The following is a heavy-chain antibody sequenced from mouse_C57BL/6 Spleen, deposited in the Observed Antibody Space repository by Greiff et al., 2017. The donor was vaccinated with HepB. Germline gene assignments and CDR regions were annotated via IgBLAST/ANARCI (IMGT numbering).Heavy chain of an antibody. J-gene: IGHJ1*03. D-gene: IGHD2-2*01. Sequence: VQLQQSGAELVKPGASVKLSCTASGFNIKDYYMHWVKQRTEQGLEWSGRIDPEDGETKYAPKFQGKANITADTSSNTASMQLSSLTSEDTAVYYCAPSFYGYGAWYYDVWGTGTTVTVSS. V-gene: IGHV14-2*01. CDR1: GFNIKDYY. CDR3: APSFYGYGAWYYDV. CDR2: IDPEDGET.